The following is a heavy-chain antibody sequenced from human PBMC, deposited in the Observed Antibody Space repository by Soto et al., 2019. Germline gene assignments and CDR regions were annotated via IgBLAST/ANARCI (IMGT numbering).Heavy chain of an antibody. CDR3: ARALTTVTANYYYYYMDV. CDR1: GGSFSAYY. D-gene: IGHD4-17*01. V-gene: IGHV4-34*01. Sequence: SETLSLTCAVYGGSFSAYYWSWIRQPPGRGLEWIGDIYYSGSTNYNPSLKSRVTISVDTSKNQFSLKLSSVTAADTAVYYCARALTTVTANYYYYYMDVWGKGTTVTVSS. CDR2: IYYSGST. J-gene: IGHJ6*03.